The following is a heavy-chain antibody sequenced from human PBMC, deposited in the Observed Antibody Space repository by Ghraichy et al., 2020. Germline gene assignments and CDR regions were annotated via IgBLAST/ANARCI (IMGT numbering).Heavy chain of an antibody. Sequence: GGSLRLSCAASGFTFSSYGMHWVRQAPGKGLEWVAVIWYDGSNKYYADSVKGRFTISRDNSKNTLYLQMNSLRAEDTAVYYCARDGMNCSGGSCYFPTWFDPWGQGTLVTVSS. D-gene: IGHD2-15*01. J-gene: IGHJ5*02. CDR1: GFTFSSYG. V-gene: IGHV3-33*01. CDR3: ARDGMNCSGGSCYFPTWFDP. CDR2: IWYDGSNK.